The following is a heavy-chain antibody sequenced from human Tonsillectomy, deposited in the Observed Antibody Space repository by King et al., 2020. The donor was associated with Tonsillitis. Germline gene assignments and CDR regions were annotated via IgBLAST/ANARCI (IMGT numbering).Heavy chain of an antibody. Sequence: QLQLQESGSGLVKPSQTLSLTCDVSGGSISIGGYSWSWIRQPPGKGLEWIGNIYHSGSTYYNPSLKSRVTISADRSKNQFSLMLSSVTAADTAVYYCARTRLLDIRGARLVAFDYWGQGTLVTVSS. CDR3: ARTRLLDIRGARLVAFDY. CDR2: IYHSGST. D-gene: IGHD3-10*01. CDR1: GGSISIGGYS. V-gene: IGHV4-30-2*01. J-gene: IGHJ4*02.